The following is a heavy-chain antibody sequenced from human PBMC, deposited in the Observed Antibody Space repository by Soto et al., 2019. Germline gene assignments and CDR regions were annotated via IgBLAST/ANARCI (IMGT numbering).Heavy chain of an antibody. CDR3: ARYYDFWTNGWFDP. CDR2: IYYSGST. Sequence: SETLSLTCTVSGGSISSSSYYWGWIRQPPGKGLEWIGSIYYSGSTYYNPSLKSRVTISVDTSKNQFSLKLSSVTAADTAVYYCARYYDFWTNGWFDPWGQGTLVTVSS. V-gene: IGHV4-39*01. CDR1: GGSISSSSYY. D-gene: IGHD3-3*01. J-gene: IGHJ5*02.